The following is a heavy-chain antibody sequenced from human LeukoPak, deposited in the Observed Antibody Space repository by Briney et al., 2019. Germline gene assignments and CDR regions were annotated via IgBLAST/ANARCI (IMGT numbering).Heavy chain of an antibody. CDR3: ARVASSIAPSFDY. Sequence: SVKVSCKASGGTFSSYAISWVRQAPGQGLEWMGGIIPIFGTANYAQRFQGRVTMTRDTSISTGYMELSSLRSDDTAVYYCARVASSIAPSFDYWGQGTLVTVSS. CDR1: GGTFSSYA. J-gene: IGHJ4*02. D-gene: IGHD6-6*01. CDR2: IIPIFGTA. V-gene: IGHV1-69*05.